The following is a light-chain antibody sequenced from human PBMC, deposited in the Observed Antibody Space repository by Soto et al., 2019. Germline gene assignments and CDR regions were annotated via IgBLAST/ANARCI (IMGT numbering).Light chain of an antibody. CDR1: SSDAGGYNY. Sequence: QSALTQPASVSGSPGQSITISCTGTSSDAGGYNYVSWYQQHPGKAPKLMIYEVSNRPSGLSNRFSGSKSVNTASLTISGLQAEDEADYYCSSYTSSSTVVFGGGTKVTVL. CDR3: SSYTSSSTVV. J-gene: IGLJ2*01. V-gene: IGLV2-14*01. CDR2: EVS.